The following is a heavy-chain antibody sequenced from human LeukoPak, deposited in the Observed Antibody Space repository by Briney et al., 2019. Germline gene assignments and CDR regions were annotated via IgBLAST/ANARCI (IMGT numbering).Heavy chain of an antibody. CDR1: GGSISSGSYF. J-gene: IGHJ4*02. Sequence: ASETLSLXCTVFGGSISSGSYFWGWIRQPPEKRLEWIGSIYYSGSTYYNPSLKSRVTISVDTSKRQFSLKLNSVTAADTAVYYCARQSSPELELRRAHFDYWGQGTLVTVSS. V-gene: IGHV4-39*01. D-gene: IGHD1-7*01. CDR3: ARQSSPELELRRAHFDY. CDR2: IYYSGST.